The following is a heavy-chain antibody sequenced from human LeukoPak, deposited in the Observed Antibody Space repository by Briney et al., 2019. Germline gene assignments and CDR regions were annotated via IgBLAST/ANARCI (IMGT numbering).Heavy chain of an antibody. CDR3: ARDPPYSGSYYGFDY. J-gene: IGHJ4*02. CDR2: ISSSSSSTI. CDR1: GFTFSSYS. V-gene: IGHV3-48*02. D-gene: IGHD1-26*01. Sequence: GGSLRLSCAASGFTFSSYSMNWVRQAPGKGLEWVSYISSSSSSTIYYADSVKGRFTISRDNAKNSLYLQMNSLRDEDTAVYYCARDPPYSGSYYGFDYWGQGTLVTVSS.